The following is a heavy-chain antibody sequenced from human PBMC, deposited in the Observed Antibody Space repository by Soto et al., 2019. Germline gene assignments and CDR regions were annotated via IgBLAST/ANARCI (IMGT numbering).Heavy chain of an antibody. D-gene: IGHD3-22*01. CDR1: GFTFSSYG. J-gene: IGHJ4*02. Sequence: QVQLVESGGGVVQPGRSLRLSCAASGFTFSSYGMHWVRQAPGKGLEWVAVIWYDGSNKYYADSVKGRFTISRDNSKNTHYLQMISLAAEDTAVCSCARGLSSGPCDCWGQGTLVTVSS. V-gene: IGHV3-33*01. CDR2: IWYDGSNK. CDR3: ARGLSSGPCDC.